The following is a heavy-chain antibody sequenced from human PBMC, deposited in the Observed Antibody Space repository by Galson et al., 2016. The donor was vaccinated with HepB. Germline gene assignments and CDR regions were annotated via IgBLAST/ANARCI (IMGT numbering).Heavy chain of an antibody. V-gene: IGHV3-7*01. J-gene: IGHJ6*02. CDR3: ARVLAGSTTSTMDV. Sequence: SLRLSFAAFGSLRNYWMSWVRQAPGQGLDWGANVKQDGSETHSVASATGLFTLSKDNAKKSLYLQINSLRAEDTAVYYPARVLAGSTTSTMDVWGQGTTVTASS. D-gene: IGHD2-2*01. CDR2: VKQDGSET. CDR1: GSLRNYW.